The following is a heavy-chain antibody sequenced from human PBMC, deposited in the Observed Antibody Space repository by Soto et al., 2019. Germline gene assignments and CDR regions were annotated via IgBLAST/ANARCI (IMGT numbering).Heavy chain of an antibody. D-gene: IGHD3-10*01. CDR3: ARDLGLWAGGMDV. V-gene: IGHV3-33*01. CDR2: IWYDGSNK. J-gene: IGHJ6*02. Sequence: QVQLVESGGGVVQPGRSLRLSCAASGFTFSSYGMHWVRQAPGKGLEWVAVIWYDGSNKYYADSVKGRFTIPRDNSKNTLYLQMNSLRAEDTAVYYCARDLGLWAGGMDVWGQGTTVTVSS. CDR1: GFTFSSYG.